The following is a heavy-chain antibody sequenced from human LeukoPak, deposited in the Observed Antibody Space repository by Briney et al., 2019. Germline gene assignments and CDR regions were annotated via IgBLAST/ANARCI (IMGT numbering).Heavy chain of an antibody. CDR3: ARGGDYYGSGSPINHYGMGV. D-gene: IGHD3-10*01. J-gene: IGHJ6*02. CDR2: INPNSGGT. CDR1: GYTFTGYY. Sequence: ASVKVSCKASGYTFTGYYMHWVRQAPGQGPEWMGWINPNSGGTNYAQKFQGWVTMTRDTSISTAYMELSRLRSDDTAVYYCARGGDYYGSGSPINHYGMGVWGQGTTVTVSS. V-gene: IGHV1-2*04.